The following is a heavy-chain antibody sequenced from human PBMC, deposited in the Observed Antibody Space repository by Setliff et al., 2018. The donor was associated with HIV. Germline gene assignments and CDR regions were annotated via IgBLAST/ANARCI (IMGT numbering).Heavy chain of an antibody. V-gene: IGHV4-34*01. CDR2: IKHGGSA. Sequence: SETLSLTCAVSGGSFSGFYWTWIRQPPGKGLEWIGEIKHGGSANYNPSLKSRVTISLDTARNQFSLELTSVTATDTAVYYCARGDGYRANDAYYDTGMDVWGQGITVTVSS. D-gene: IGHD5-12*01. CDR3: ARGDGYRANDAYYDTGMDV. J-gene: IGHJ6*02. CDR1: GGSFSGFY.